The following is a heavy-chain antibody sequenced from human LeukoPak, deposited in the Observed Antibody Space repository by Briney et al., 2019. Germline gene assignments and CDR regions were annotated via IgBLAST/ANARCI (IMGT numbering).Heavy chain of an antibody. CDR3: ARGIYGDYFRVQFVWFDP. CDR2: INHSGST. V-gene: IGHV4-34*01. Sequence: PSETLSLTCAVYGGSFSGYYWSWIRQPPGKGLEWIGEINHSGSTNYNPSLKSRVTISVDTSKTQFSPKLSSVTAADTAVYYCARGIYGDYFRVQFVWFDPWGQGTLVTVSS. CDR1: GGSFSGYY. J-gene: IGHJ5*02. D-gene: IGHD4-17*01.